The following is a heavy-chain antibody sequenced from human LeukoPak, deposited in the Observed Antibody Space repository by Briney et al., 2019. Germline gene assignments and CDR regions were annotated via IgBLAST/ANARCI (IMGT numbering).Heavy chain of an antibody. Sequence: PGGSLRLSCAASGLTFSTYDMHWVRQATGKGLEWVSAISTTDDTYYPGSVKGRFTISRGNAKSSLYLQMNSLRAEDTAVYYCARGRSGSYFDSWGQGTLVAVSS. CDR3: ARGRSGSYFDS. CDR2: ISTTDDT. D-gene: IGHD1-26*01. J-gene: IGHJ4*02. CDR1: GLTFSTYD. V-gene: IGHV3-13*04.